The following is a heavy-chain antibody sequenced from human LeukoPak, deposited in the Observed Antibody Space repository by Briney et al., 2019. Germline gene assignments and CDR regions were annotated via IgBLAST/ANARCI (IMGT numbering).Heavy chain of an antibody. Sequence: PGGSLRLSCAASGFTFSSYWMSWVRQAPGKGLEWVANIKQDGSEKYYVDSVKGRFTISRDNSKNTLYLQMNSLRAEDTAVYYCARDPPPIAARTRGSETSYGMDVWGQGTTVTVSS. V-gene: IGHV3-7*03. CDR2: IKQDGSEK. CDR1: GFTFSSYW. J-gene: IGHJ6*02. D-gene: IGHD6-6*01. CDR3: ARDPPPIAARTRGSETSYGMDV.